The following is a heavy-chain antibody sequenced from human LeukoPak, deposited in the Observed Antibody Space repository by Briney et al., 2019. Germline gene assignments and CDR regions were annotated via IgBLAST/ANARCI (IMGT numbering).Heavy chain of an antibody. CDR1: GFTFSSYW. V-gene: IGHV3-30*03. CDR2: ISYDGSNK. Sequence: GGSLRLSCAASGFTFSSYWMQWVRQAPGKGLEWVAVISYDGSNKYYADSVKGRFTISRDNSKNTLYLQMNSLRAEDTAVYYCARRCGGDCFSDSWGQGTLVTVSS. CDR3: ARRCGGDCFSDS. D-gene: IGHD2-21*02. J-gene: IGHJ4*02.